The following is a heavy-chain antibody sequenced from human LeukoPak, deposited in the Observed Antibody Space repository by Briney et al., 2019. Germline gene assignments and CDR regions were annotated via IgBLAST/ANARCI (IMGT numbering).Heavy chain of an antibody. Sequence: AAVKVSCKPSGGSFNSYAISWVRQAPGEGREWMGGIIPIFGTANYAQKFQGRVTITADESTSTAYMELSSLRSEDTAVYYCARGVGDIVATITDYYYYYMDVWGKGTTVTVSS. CDR2: IIPIFGTA. D-gene: IGHD5-12*01. CDR3: ARGVGDIVATITDYYYYYMDV. V-gene: IGHV1-69*13. J-gene: IGHJ6*03. CDR1: GGSFNSYA.